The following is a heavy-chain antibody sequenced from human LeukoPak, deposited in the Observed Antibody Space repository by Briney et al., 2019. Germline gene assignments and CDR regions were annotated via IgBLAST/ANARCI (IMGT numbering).Heavy chain of an antibody. Sequence: GGSLRLSCAASGFTFSSYAMHWVRQAPGKGLEWVAVISYDGSNKYYADSVKGRFTISRDNSKNTLYLQMNSLRAEDTAVYYCARDLYYYGSGSFGKYYYYGIDVWGQGTTVTVSS. V-gene: IGHV3-30-3*01. CDR1: GFTFSSYA. CDR3: ARDLYYYGSGSFGKYYYYGIDV. J-gene: IGHJ6*02. D-gene: IGHD3-10*01. CDR2: ISYDGSNK.